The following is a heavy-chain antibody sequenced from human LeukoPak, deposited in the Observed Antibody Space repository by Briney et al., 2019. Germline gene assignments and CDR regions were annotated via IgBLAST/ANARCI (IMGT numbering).Heavy chain of an antibody. D-gene: IGHD2-21*01. CDR1: GFTFSSYV. CDR3: AKVQHADFNMNFDS. Sequence: PGGSLRLSCAASGFTFSSYVMNWLRQAPGEGLEWVSSISASDERTFYADSVKGRFTISRDNSKNTVYLQMNSLRAGDTAVYYCAKVQHADFNMNFDSWGQGTLVTVSS. CDR2: ISASDERT. J-gene: IGHJ4*02. V-gene: IGHV3-23*01.